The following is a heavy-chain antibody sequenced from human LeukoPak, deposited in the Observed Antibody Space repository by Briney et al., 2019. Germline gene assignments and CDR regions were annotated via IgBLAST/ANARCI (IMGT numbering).Heavy chain of an antibody. CDR3: AKPRRAYCGGDCSGDAFDI. CDR1: GFTFSSYG. D-gene: IGHD2-21*02. CDR2: MLYDGSNK. Sequence: GGSLRLSCATSGFTFSSYGIHWVRQAPGQGLEWVTFMLYDGSNKYYADSVKGRFTISRDNSKNTLYLQMNGLRAEDTAVYYCAKPRRAYCGGDCSGDAFDIWGQGTMVTVSS. J-gene: IGHJ3*02. V-gene: IGHV3-30*02.